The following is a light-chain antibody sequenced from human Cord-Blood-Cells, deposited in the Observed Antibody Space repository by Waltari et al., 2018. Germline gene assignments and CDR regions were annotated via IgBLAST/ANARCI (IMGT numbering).Light chain of an antibody. J-gene: IGLJ1*01. Sequence: QSALTQPASVSGSPGQSITISCTANSSDVGRYNLVSWYQQPPSKAPKLMIYEGSKRPSGFSKRFSDSKSGNTASLTISGLQAEDEADYYCCSYAGSSYVFGTGTKVTVL. CDR1: SSDVGRYNL. CDR3: CSYAGSSYV. V-gene: IGLV2-23*01. CDR2: EGS.